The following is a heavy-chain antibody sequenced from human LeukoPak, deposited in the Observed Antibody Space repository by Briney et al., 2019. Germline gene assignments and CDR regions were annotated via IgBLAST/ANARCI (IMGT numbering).Heavy chain of an antibody. V-gene: IGHV4-4*07. CDR3: AKVASLCTSTSCVRGGFDY. D-gene: IGHD2-2*01. Sequence: SETLSLTCSVSGGSSSSSSWNWIRQPAGQGLEWIGRISPSGSTNYNPSLKSRVTMSVDTSKNQFSLNLSSVTAADTAVYYCAKVASLCTSTSCVRGGFDYWGQGTLVTVSS. CDR1: GGSSSSSS. J-gene: IGHJ4*02. CDR2: ISPSGST.